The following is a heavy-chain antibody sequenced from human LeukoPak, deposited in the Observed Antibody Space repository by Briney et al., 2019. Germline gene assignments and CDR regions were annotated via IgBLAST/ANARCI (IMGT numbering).Heavy chain of an antibody. Sequence: SETLSLTCAVSGGSISSGGYSWSWIRQLPGKGLEWIGYIYHSGSTYYNPSLKSRVTISVDRSKNQFSLKLSSVTAADTAVYYCAREGIPTKTYYYDSSGYYPRVAGFDYWGQGTLVTVSS. D-gene: IGHD3-22*01. V-gene: IGHV4-30-2*01. CDR3: AREGIPTKTYYYDSSGYYPRVAGFDY. CDR2: IYHSGST. J-gene: IGHJ4*02. CDR1: GGSISSGGYS.